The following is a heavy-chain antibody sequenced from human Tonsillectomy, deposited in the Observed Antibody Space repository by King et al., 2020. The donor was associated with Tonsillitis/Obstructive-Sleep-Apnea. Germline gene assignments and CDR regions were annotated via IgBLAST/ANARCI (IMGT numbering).Heavy chain of an antibody. D-gene: IGHD4-17*01. V-gene: IGHV2-5*02. CDR1: GFSLSTSGVG. J-gene: IGHJ4*02. CDR2: IYWDDDK. Sequence: TLKESGPTLVKPTQTLTLTCTFSGFSLSTSGVGVGWIRQPPGKALEWLALIYWDDDKRYSPSLNTRLTITKDTSKNQMVLTMTDMDPVDTATYYCAHRRTTVTTDYFDYWGQGTLVTVSS. CDR3: AHRRTTVTTDYFDY.